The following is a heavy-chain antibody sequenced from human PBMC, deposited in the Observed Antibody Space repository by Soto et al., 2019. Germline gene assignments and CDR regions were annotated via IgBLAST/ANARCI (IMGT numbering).Heavy chain of an antibody. V-gene: IGHV1-69*01. D-gene: IGHD3-16*01. CDR2: IIPIFDAP. CDR3: TRAIGSGGVMGGFDY. CDR1: GGSFNMYA. J-gene: IGHJ4*02. Sequence: QVELVQSGAQVKKPGSAVKVSCKASGGSFNMYAMNWVRQAPGHGLEWMGGIIPIFDAPRYSEQFQGRVTITVDESTSTDYMELSSLRSDDTAIYYCTRAIGSGGVMGGFDYWGQGTLVTVSS.